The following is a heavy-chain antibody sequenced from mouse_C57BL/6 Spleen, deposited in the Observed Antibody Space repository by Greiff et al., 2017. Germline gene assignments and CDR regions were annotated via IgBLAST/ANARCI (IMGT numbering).Heavy chain of an antibody. Sequence: QVQLQQSGAELVRPGSSVKLSCKASGYTFTSYWMHWVKQRPIQGLEWIGNIDPSDSETHYNQKFKDKATLTVDKSSSTAYMQLSSLTSEDSAVYYCARVTNYYGSSYYFDYWGQGTTLTVSS. CDR1: GYTFTSYW. J-gene: IGHJ2*01. V-gene: IGHV1-52*01. CDR2: IDPSDSET. CDR3: ARVTNYYGSSYYFDY. D-gene: IGHD1-1*01.